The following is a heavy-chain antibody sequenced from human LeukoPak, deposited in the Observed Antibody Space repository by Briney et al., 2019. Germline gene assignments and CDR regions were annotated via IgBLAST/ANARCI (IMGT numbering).Heavy chain of an antibody. CDR1: GGSISDYS. J-gene: IGHJ4*02. D-gene: IGHD6-25*01. CDR2: IYYSGSA. CDR3: ARAGGVKTAAFDLDY. V-gene: IGHV4-59*01. Sequence: SETLSLTCTVSGGSISDYSWSWIWQPPGKGLEWIGNIYYSGSANHNPSLKSRVTISRDTSKNQFSLKLTSVTTADTAVYYCARAGGVKTAAFDLDYWGQGTLVTVSS.